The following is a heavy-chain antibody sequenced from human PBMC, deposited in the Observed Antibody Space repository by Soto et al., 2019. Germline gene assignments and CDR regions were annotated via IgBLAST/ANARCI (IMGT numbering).Heavy chain of an antibody. D-gene: IGHD2-21*02. V-gene: IGHV1-58*01. J-gene: IGHJ4*01. CDR3: AAELYSRGDCCHFVF. Sequence: SVKVSCKTSGFAFDNSAVQWVRQARGQGLEWVGWIVVGRGNTNSAQTFQDRVTITRDMSTSTAYLELSSLRSEDTAVYYCAAELYSRGDCCHFVFWG. CDR1: GFAFDNSA. CDR2: IVVGRGNT.